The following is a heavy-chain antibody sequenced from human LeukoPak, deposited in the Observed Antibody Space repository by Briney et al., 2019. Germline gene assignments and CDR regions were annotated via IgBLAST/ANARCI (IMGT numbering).Heavy chain of an antibody. CDR2: LNYDGAST. V-gene: IGHV3-74*01. CDR1: GFPFSSYE. Sequence: PGGSVRLSCGASGFPFSSYEMHCVRQPPGKGLVWGSRLNYDGASTNYADSVKGRFTVSRDNAKNTLYLQMNSLRVEDTAGYYCARDLFGAYCGGTCPTPDYWGQGTLVSVSS. J-gene: IGHJ4*02. D-gene: IGHD2-21*01. CDR3: ARDLFGAYCGGTCPTPDY.